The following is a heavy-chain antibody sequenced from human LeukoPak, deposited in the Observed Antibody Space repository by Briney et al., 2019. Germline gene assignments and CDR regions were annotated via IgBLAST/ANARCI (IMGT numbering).Heavy chain of an antibody. CDR2: MNPNSGNT. CDR1: GYTFTSYD. V-gene: IGHV1-8*01. CDR3: ARHIVKNYYYYYGMDV. J-gene: IGHJ6*02. D-gene: IGHD2-21*01. Sequence: ASVKVSCKASGYTFTSYDINWVRQATGQGLEWMGWMNPNSGNTGYAQKFQGRVTMTRNTSISTAYMELSSLRSEDTAVYYCARHIVKNYYYYYGMDVWGQGTTVTVSS.